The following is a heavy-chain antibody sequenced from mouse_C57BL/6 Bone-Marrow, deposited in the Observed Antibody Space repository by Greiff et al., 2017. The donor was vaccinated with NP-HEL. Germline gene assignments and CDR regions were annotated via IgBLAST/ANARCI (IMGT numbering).Heavy chain of an antibody. Sequence: EVQLVESGGGLVKPGGSLKLSCAASGFTFSSYAMSWVRQTPEKRLEWVATISDGGSYTYYTDNVKGRFTISRDNAKNNLYMQMSHLKSEDTSMYYCARDNEDYAKGYAMDYWGQGTSVTVSS. J-gene: IGHJ4*01. CDR3: ARDNEDYAKGYAMDY. V-gene: IGHV5-4*01. CDR1: GFTFSSYA. D-gene: IGHD2-4*01. CDR2: ISDGGSYT.